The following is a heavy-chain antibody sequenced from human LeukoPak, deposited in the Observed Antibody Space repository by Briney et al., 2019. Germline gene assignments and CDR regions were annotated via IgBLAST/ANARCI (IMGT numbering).Heavy chain of an antibody. V-gene: IGHV3-30*02. Sequence: PGGSLRLSCAASGFTFSSYGMHGVRQAPGKGLEWVAFIRFDESNQYYADSVKGRFTISRDNSKNPLYLQMSSLRGEDTAIYYCAKVEVSSWANNWFDSWGQGAVVTVSS. D-gene: IGHD6-13*01. CDR2: IRFDESNQ. CDR1: GFTFSSYG. CDR3: AKVEVSSWANNWFDS. J-gene: IGHJ5*01.